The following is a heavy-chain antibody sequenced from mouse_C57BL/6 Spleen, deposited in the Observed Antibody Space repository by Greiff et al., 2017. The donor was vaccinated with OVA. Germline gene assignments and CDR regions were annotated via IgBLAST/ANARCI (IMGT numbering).Heavy chain of an antibody. CDR1: GYAFTNYL. D-gene: IGHD2-4*01. V-gene: IGHV1-54*01. J-gene: IGHJ3*01. CDR2: INPGSGGT. CDR3: ARRDYDYPFAY. Sequence: VQLQQSGAELVRPGTSVKVSCKASGYAFTNYLIEWVKQRPGQGLEWIGVINPGSGGTNYNEKFKGKATLTADKSSSTAYMQLSSLTSEDSAVYFCARRDYDYPFAYWGQGTLVTVSA.